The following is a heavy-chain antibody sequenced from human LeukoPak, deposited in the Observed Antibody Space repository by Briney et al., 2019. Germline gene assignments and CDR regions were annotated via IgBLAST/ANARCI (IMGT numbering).Heavy chain of an antibody. J-gene: IGHJ4*02. CDR2: INPNSGGT. CDR1: GYTFTGYY. V-gene: IGHV1-2*02. CDR3: ARDLGSGYDYFDY. Sequence: GASVKVSCKASGYTFTGYYMHWVRQAPGQGLEWMGWINPNSGGTNYAQKFQGRVTMTRDTSISTAYMELSRLRSGDTAVYYCARDLGSGYDYFDYWGQGTLVTVSS. D-gene: IGHD5-12*01.